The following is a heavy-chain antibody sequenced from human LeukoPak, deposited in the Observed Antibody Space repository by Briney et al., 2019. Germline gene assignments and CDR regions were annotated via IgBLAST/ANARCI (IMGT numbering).Heavy chain of an antibody. V-gene: IGHV3-64D*06. CDR1: GFTFSNFA. J-gene: IGHJ4*02. CDR2: ITANGGGT. D-gene: IGHD1-1*01. CDR3: VKRTATTPAPYYDY. Sequence: GGSLRLSCSASGFTFSNFAMHWVRQAPGKGLEYVSAITANGGGTYYADSVKGRFTISRDNSKNTLYLQMSSLRAEDTAVYYCVKRTATTPAPYYDYWGQGTLVTVSS.